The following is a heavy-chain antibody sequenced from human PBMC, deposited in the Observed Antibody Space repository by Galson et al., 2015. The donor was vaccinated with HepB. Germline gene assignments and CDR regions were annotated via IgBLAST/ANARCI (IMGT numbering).Heavy chain of an antibody. D-gene: IGHD2-2*01. V-gene: IGHV3-48*01. CDR3: ARGSQLRGFDY. CDR1: GFTFSSYS. Sequence: SLRLSCAASGFTFSSYSMNWVRQAPGKGLEWVSYISSSSSTIYYADSVKGRFTISRDNAKNSLYLQMNSLRAEDTAVYYCARGSQLRGFDYWGQGTLVTVSS. J-gene: IGHJ4*02. CDR2: ISSSSSTI.